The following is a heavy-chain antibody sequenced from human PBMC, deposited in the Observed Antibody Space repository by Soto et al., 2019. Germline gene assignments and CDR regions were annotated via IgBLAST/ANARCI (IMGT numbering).Heavy chain of an antibody. V-gene: IGHV2-5*02. CDR1: GFSLSTTGMG. J-gene: IGHJ5*02. CDR3: VHRRSKGDFDL. CDR2: LYWDDDI. Sequence: QITLKESGPTLVKPTQTLTLTCTFSGFSLSTTGMGVGWIRQPPGKALEWLGLLYWDDDIHYSPSLKTRLTXTXVSSKNQVVLTMTNMDPVDTATYFCVHRRSKGDFDLWGQGTLVTVSS.